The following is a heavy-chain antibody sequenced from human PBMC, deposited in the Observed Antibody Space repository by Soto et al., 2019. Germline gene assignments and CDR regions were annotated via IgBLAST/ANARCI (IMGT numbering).Heavy chain of an antibody. J-gene: IGHJ3*02. D-gene: IGHD1-1*01. CDR2: IIPIFGTA. CDR1: GGTFSSYA. Sequence: QVQLVQSGAEVKKPGSSVKVSCKASGGTFSSYAISWVRQAPGQGLEWMGGIIPIFGTANYAQKFQGRVTITADKSTSTAYMGLSSLRSEDTAVYYCARALPRDNQGAFDIWGQGTMVTVSS. V-gene: IGHV1-69*06. CDR3: ARALPRDNQGAFDI.